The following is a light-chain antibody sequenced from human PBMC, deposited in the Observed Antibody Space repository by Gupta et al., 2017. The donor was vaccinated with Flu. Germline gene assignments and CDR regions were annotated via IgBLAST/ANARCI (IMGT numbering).Light chain of an antibody. CDR2: GNS. CDR1: RSNIGAGYD. V-gene: IGLV1-40*01. CDR3: QSYDSSLSARDV. Sequence: QSVLTQPPSVSGAPGQRLTISCTGRRSNIGAGYDVHWYQQLPGTAPNLLIYGNSNRPSGVPDRFSGSKSGTSASLAITGLQAEDEADYYGQSYDSSLSARDVFGTGTKVTVL. J-gene: IGLJ1*01.